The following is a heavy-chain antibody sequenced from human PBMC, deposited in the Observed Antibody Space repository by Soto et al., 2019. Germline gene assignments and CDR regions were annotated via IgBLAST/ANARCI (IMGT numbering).Heavy chain of an antibody. J-gene: IGHJ4*02. V-gene: IGHV3-30*04. Sequence: PGGSLRLSCATSGFSFTHYTINWVRQAPGKGLEWVAVMSYDGTNEYYADSVKGRFTISRDNSKTTVYLQMNSLTPEDTALYYCARKWGTYSGASLDYWGLGTLVTVSS. CDR2: MSYDGTNE. D-gene: IGHD1-26*01. CDR3: ARKWGTYSGASLDY. CDR1: GFSFTHYT.